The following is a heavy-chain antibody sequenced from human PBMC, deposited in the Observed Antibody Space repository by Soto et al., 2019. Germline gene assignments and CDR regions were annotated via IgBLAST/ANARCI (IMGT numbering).Heavy chain of an antibody. Sequence: QVQLVQSGAEEKKPGASVKVSCKASGYTFTSYAMHWVRQAPGQRLEWMGWINAGNGNTKYSQKFQGRVTITRDTSASTAYLELSSLRSEDTAVYYCARGVAPYYFDYWGQATLVTASS. CDR3: ARGVAPYYFDY. CDR2: INAGNGNT. D-gene: IGHD2-15*01. V-gene: IGHV1-3*05. J-gene: IGHJ4*02. CDR1: GYTFTSYA.